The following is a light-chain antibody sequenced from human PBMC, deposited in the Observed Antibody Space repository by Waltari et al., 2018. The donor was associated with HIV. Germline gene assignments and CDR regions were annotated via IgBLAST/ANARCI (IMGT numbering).Light chain of an antibody. Sequence: SYELTQPPSVAVSPGQTARSTCPGDALPKKYASWYQQKSGQAPVLVIYEDSKRPSGFPERFSGSSSGTTATLTISGAQVEDEADYYCYSTDNSGHHRVFGTGTKLTVL. CDR3: YSTDNSGHHRV. V-gene: IGLV3-10*01. J-gene: IGLJ2*01. CDR1: ALPKKY. CDR2: EDS.